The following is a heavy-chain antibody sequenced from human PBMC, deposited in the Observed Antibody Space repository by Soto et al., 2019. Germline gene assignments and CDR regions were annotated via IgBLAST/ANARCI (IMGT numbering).Heavy chain of an antibody. J-gene: IGHJ6*02. D-gene: IGHD1-26*01. CDR3: AKSWAGEIYSYYYAMDV. CDR1: GGYFNNRQTLNSYP. Sequence: QVQVVQSGAEVKRPGSSVNVSCKASGGYFNNRQTLNSYPISWVRQAPGQGLEWMGGIIPLSGTTNYAQRFQGRVTITADKSTSTTYLELNNVTSEDTAVYYCAKSWAGEIYSYYYAMDVWGQGTTVTVSS. CDR2: IIPLSGTT. V-gene: IGHV1-69*06.